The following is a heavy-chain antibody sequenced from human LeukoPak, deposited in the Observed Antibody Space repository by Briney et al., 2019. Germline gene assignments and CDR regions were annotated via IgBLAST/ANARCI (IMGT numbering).Heavy chain of an antibody. V-gene: IGHV4-38-2*01. J-gene: IGHJ5*02. Sequence: SETLSLTCAVSGYSISSGYYWGWIWQPPGKGLEWIGSIYFSGSTYYNPSLKSRVTISVDTSKNQFSLKLSSVTAADTAVYYCARGGLRYSLSSWFDPWGQGTLVTVST. CDR1: GYSISSGYY. CDR3: ARGGLRYSLSSWFDP. CDR2: IYFSGST. D-gene: IGHD4-17*01.